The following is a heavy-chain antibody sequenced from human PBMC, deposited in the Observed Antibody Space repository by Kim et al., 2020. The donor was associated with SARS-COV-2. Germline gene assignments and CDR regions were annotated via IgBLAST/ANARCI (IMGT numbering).Heavy chain of an antibody. Sequence: NSNPPLRRRVTISVDTSKNQFSLKLRSVTAADTAVYYCAGTARGANFDYWGRGALVTVSS. D-gene: IGHD1-26*01. J-gene: IGHJ4*02. CDR3: AGTARGANFDY. V-gene: IGHV4-4*09.